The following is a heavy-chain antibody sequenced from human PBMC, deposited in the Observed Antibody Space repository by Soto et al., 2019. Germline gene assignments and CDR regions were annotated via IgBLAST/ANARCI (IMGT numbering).Heavy chain of an antibody. CDR2: IYYSGST. V-gene: IGHV4-39*01. J-gene: IGHJ6*02. D-gene: IGHD3-3*01. CDR1: GGSISSSSDY. CDR3: ATPSRDYDFWSGYYKYYSYGMDV. Sequence: PSETLSLTCTVSGGSISSSSDYWVWIRHPPGKGLEWIGSIYYSGSTYYNPSLKSRVTISVDTSKNQLSLKLSSVTAADTAVYYCATPSRDYDFWSGYYKYYSYGMDVWGQGTTVTVSS.